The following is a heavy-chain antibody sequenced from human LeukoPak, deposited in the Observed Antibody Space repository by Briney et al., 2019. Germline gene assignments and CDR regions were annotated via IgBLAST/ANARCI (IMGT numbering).Heavy chain of an antibody. CDR2: ISAYNGNT. CDR3: ARLKRSYADYYYYYMDV. V-gene: IGHV1-18*01. J-gene: IGHJ6*03. CDR1: GYTFTSYG. D-gene: IGHD2-2*01. Sequence: GASVKVSCKASGYTFTSYGISWVRQAPGQGPEWMGWISAYNGNTNYAQKLQGRVTMTTDTSTSTAYMELRSLRSDDTAVYYCARLKRSYADYYYYYMDVWGKGTTVTVSS.